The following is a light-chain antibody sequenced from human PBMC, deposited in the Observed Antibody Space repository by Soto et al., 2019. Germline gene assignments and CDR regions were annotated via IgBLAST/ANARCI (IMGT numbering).Light chain of an antibody. CDR1: TGAVTSGHF. V-gene: IGLV7-46*01. CDR3: LLSYSGPAV. J-gene: IGLJ7*01. CDR2: DTT. Sequence: QAVVTQEPSLTVSPGGTVTLNCGSSTGAVTSGHFPYWFQQKPGQAPRTLIYDTTNKHSWTPARFSGSLLGGKAALTLSGAQPEDEAEYYCLLSYSGPAVFGGGTQLTVL.